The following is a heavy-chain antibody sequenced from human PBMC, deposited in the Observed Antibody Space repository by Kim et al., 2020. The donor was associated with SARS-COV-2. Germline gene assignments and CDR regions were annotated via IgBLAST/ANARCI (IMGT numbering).Heavy chain of an antibody. Sequence: DTGQCVFTISRDNAKNPQYLQMNSLGAEDTAVYYCARALYYDFWSGHLGYWGQGTLVTVSS. D-gene: IGHD3-3*01. J-gene: IGHJ4*02. CDR3: ARALYYDFWSGHLGY. V-gene: IGHV3-11*01.